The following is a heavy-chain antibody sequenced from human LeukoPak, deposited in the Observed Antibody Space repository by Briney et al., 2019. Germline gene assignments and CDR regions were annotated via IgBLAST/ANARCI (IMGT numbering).Heavy chain of an antibody. V-gene: IGHV3-74*01. Sequence: PGGSLRLSCAASGFTFSRYWMHWVRQAPGKGLVWVSRINTDGSSTTYADFVKGRFTISRDNAKNTLYLQMNSLRAEDTAVYYCARVPYYYDSSGYQLDAYYFDYWGQGTLVAVSS. CDR1: GFTFSRYW. J-gene: IGHJ4*02. D-gene: IGHD3-22*01. CDR3: ARVPYYYDSSGYQLDAYYFDY. CDR2: INTDGSST.